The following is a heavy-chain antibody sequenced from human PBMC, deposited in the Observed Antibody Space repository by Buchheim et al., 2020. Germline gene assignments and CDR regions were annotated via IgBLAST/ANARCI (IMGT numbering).Heavy chain of an antibody. CDR3: ASGGVGYNHP. J-gene: IGHJ5*02. CDR2: INPSGGST. D-gene: IGHD5-24*01. CDR1: GGTFTKYP. Sequence: QVQLIQSGAEMKRPGSSVKVSCKTSGGTFTKYPFSWVRQAPGQGLEWMGIINPSGGSTSYAQKFQGRVTMTRDTSTSTVYMELSSLRSEDTAVYYCASGGVGYNHPWGQGTL. V-gene: IGHV1-46*01.